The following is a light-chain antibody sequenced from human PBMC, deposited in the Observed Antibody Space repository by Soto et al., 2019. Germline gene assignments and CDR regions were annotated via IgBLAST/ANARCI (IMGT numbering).Light chain of an antibody. CDR2: TAS. V-gene: IGKV1-39*01. CDR1: QSISSS. J-gene: IGKJ4*01. CDR3: QQSYNTRAFT. Sequence: DIPMTQSPSSLSASVGDRVTITCRASQSISSSLNWYQQKPGKAPNLLIYTASTLQRGVPSRFSGSGSGTDFTLTISSLQPEDFATYYCQQSYNTRAFTFGGGTRV.